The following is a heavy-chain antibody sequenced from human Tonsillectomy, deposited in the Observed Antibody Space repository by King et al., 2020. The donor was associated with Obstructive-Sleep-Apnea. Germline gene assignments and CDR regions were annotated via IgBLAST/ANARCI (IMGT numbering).Heavy chain of an antibody. V-gene: IGHV4-34*01. D-gene: IGHD3-16*01. CDR2: INHSGST. CDR1: GGSFSGYY. Sequence: VQLQQWGAGLLKPSETLSLTCAVYGGSFSGYYWSWIRQPPGKGLEWIGEINHSGSTNYNPSLKSRVTISVDTSKNQFSLKLSSVTAADTAVYYCARLRGPRGSTRGYFDLWGRGTLVTVSS. CDR3: ARLRGPRGSTRGYFDL. J-gene: IGHJ2*01.